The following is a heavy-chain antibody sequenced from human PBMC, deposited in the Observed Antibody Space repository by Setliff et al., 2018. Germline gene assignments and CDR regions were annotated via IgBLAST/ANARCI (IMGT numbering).Heavy chain of an antibody. D-gene: IGHD1-26*01. J-gene: IGHJ3*01. CDR1: GDSISSGDYF. CDR3: AREVGTSTSSDAFDV. V-gene: IGHV4-30-4*08. CDR2: IYHSGSA. Sequence: PSETLSLTCTVSGDSISSGDYFWSWIRQPPGKGLEWIAYIYHSGSAYYNPSLKSRVTMSVDASKNQFSLHLTSVTAADTAVYYCAREVGTSTSSDAFDVWGQGMMVTVSS.